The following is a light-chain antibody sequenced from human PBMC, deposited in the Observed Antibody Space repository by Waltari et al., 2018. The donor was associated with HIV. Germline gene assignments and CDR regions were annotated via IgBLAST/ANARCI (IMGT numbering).Light chain of an antibody. V-gene: IGLV3-25*03. Sequence: SYELTQPTSVSMSPGQTARITCSGDALPKQYTYWYQQKPGQAPVLVIYKDSERPSGIPERFSGSNSGTTVTLTISGVQAEDEADYYCQSADSSGSPYVVFGGGTKLTVL. CDR3: QSADSSGSPYVV. CDR1: ALPKQY. CDR2: KDS. J-gene: IGLJ2*01.